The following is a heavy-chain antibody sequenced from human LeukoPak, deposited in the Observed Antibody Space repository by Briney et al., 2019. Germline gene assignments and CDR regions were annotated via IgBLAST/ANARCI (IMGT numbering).Heavy chain of an antibody. J-gene: IGHJ4*02. V-gene: IGHV4-59*11. CDR2: VYDIGST. Sequence: PSETLSLTCTVSGGSIGSHYWTWIRQTPGKGLEWIGYVYDIGSTKYNPSLKSRVTMSVNTSKNQFSLILSSVTVADTAVYYCARALGTGLVDYWGQGTLVTVSS. CDR1: GGSIGSHY. CDR3: ARALGTGLVDY. D-gene: IGHD2-8*02.